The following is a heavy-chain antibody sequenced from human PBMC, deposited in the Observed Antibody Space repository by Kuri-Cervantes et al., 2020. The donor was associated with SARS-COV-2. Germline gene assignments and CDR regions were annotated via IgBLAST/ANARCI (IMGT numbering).Heavy chain of an antibody. CDR2: IKQDGSEK. CDR3: ARGPSPDAFDI. CDR1: GFTFSSYG. V-gene: IGHV3-7*01. D-gene: IGHD2-2*01. Sequence: GGSLRLSCAASGFTFSSYGMHWVRQAPGKGLEWVANIKQDGSEKYYVDSVKGRFTISRDNAKNSLYLQMNSPRAEDTAVYYCARGPSPDAFDIWGQGTMVTVSS. J-gene: IGHJ3*02.